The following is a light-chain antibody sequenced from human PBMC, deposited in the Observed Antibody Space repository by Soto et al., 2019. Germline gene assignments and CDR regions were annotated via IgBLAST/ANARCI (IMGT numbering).Light chain of an antibody. CDR2: KAS. CDR3: QQYNSLST. J-gene: IGKJ1*01. V-gene: IGKV1-5*03. CDR1: QSISSW. Sequence: DIQMTQSPSTLSASVGDRVTITCRASQSISSWLAWYQQKPGKAPKLLIYKASSLESGVPSRFSGSGSVTEFTLTISSLQPDDFATYYCQQYNSLSTFGQGTKVEIK.